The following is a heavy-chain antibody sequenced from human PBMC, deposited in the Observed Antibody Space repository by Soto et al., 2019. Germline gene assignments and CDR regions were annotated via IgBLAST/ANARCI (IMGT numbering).Heavy chain of an antibody. CDR2: IYSGGST. CDR1: GFTVSSNY. V-gene: IGHV3-66*01. Sequence: HPGGSLRLSCAASGFTVSSNYMSWVRQAPGKGLEWVSVIYSGGSTYYADSVKGRFTISRDNSKNTLYLQMNSLRAEDTAVYYCARDLGGSSSSLAFDYWGQGTLVTVPS. CDR3: ARDLGGSSSSLAFDY. D-gene: IGHD6-6*01. J-gene: IGHJ4*02.